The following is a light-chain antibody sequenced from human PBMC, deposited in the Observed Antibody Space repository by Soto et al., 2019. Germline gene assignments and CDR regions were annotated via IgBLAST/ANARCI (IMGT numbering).Light chain of an antibody. J-gene: IGKJ1*01. CDR3: QHYTLYSAS. CDR2: DAS. CDR1: QNIFTY. Sequence: DIHMTQSPSTLSASVGDRVTISCRASQNIFTYLAWYQQKPGKAPKLLIFDASTLQSGVPPRFGGSRSGTEFTLTISSLQPDDLATYYCQHYTLYSASFGPGTKV. V-gene: IGKV1-5*01.